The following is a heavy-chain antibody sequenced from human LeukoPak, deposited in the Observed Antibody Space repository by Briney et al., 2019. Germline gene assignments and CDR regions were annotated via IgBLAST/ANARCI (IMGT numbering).Heavy chain of an antibody. CDR3: ARDTLVRGVHFDY. D-gene: IGHD3-10*01. CDR2: ISSSGNTI. J-gene: IGHJ4*02. Sequence: GESLRLSCAASGFTFRSYDMNWVRQAPGKGLGWVSYISSSGNTIYYADSVKGRFTISRDNAKNSLFLQMNSLRAEDTAVYYCARDTLVRGVHFDYWGQGTLVTVSS. V-gene: IGHV3-48*03. CDR1: GFTFRSYD.